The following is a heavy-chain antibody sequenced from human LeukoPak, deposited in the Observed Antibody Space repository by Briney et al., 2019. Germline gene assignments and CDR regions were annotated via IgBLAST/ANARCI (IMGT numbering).Heavy chain of an antibody. CDR2: ISSSGSTI. CDR1: GLTFSTYD. V-gene: IGHV3-48*03. D-gene: IGHD3-10*02. Sequence: GGSLRLSCSASGLTFSTYDVSWVRQAPGKGREWVSYISSSGSTIYYAACVKGRYPISRDNAKNSLYLQMNSLRAEDTAVYYCAELGITMIGGVWGKGTTVTISS. J-gene: IGHJ6*04. CDR3: AELGITMIGGV.